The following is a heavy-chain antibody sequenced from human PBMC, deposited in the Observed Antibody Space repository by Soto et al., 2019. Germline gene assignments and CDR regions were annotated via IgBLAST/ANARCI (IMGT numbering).Heavy chain of an antibody. D-gene: IGHD5-18*01. V-gene: IGHV1-18*01. Sequence: ASVKVSCKASGYTFTSYGISWVRQAPGQGLEWMGWISAYNGNTNYAQKLQGRVTMTTDTSTSTAYMELRSLRSDDTAVYYCARTGSTGYSYGSLDYWGQGTLVTVSS. CDR3: ARTGSTGYSYGSLDY. CDR1: GYTFTSYG. J-gene: IGHJ4*02. CDR2: ISAYNGNT.